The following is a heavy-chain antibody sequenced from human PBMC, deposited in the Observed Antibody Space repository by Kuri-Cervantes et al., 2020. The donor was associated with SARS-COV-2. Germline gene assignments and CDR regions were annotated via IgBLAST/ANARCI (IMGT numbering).Heavy chain of an antibody. CDR2: IIPIFGTA. V-gene: IGHV1-69*13. CDR3: ARHQGGSSSRLWHAFDI. J-gene: IGHJ3*02. D-gene: IGHD6-13*01. CDR1: GYTFTSYG. Sequence: SVKVSCKASGYTFTSYGISWVRQAPGQGLEWMGGIIPIFGTANYAQKFQGRVTITADESTSTAYMELSSLRSEDTAVYYCARHQGGSSSRLWHAFDIWGQGTMVTVSS.